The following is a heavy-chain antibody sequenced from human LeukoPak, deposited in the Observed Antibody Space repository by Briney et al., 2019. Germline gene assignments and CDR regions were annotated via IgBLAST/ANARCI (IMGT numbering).Heavy chain of an antibody. V-gene: IGHV4-61*05. CDR3: ARARSGYSGPRYAFDI. CDR2: IYYSGST. D-gene: IGHD3-3*01. Sequence: SETLSLTCTVSGGSISSSTYSWGWIRQPPGKGLEWIGYIYYSGSTNYNPSLKSRVTISVDTSKNQFSLKLSSVTAADTAVYYCARARSGYSGPRYAFDIWGQGTMVTVSS. J-gene: IGHJ3*02. CDR1: GGSISSSTYS.